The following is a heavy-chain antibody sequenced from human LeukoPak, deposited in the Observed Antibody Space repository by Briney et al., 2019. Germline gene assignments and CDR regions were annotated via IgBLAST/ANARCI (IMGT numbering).Heavy chain of an antibody. CDR2: IYSGGST. Sequence: PGGSLRLSCAASGFTVSSNYMSWVRQAPGKGLEWVSVIYSGGSTYYADSVKGRFTISRDNSNNTLYLQMNSLRAEDTAVYYCAKDPGAFPYFFDSWGQGTLVTVSS. D-gene: IGHD2/OR15-2a*01. V-gene: IGHV3-53*01. J-gene: IGHJ4*02. CDR1: GFTVSSNY. CDR3: AKDPGAFPYFFDS.